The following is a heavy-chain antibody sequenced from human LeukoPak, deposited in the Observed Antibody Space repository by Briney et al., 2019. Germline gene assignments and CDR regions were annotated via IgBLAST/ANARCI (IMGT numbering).Heavy chain of an antibody. CDR3: ARDSSSWYPFDY. D-gene: IGHD6-13*01. CDR1: GYSISSGYY. Sequence: PSGTLSLTCTVSGYSISSGYYWGWIRQPPGKGLEWIGSIYHSGSTYYNPSLKSRVTISVDTSKNQFSLKLSSVAAADTAVYYCARDSSSWYPFDYWGQGTLVTVSS. CDR2: IYHSGST. V-gene: IGHV4-38-2*02. J-gene: IGHJ4*02.